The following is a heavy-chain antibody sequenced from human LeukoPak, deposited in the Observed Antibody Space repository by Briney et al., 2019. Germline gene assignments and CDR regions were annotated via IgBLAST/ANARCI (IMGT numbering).Heavy chain of an antibody. CDR1: GGSISSYY. CDR3: ARHYFGYSSSWYNYYYYYYMDV. Sequence: SETLSLTCTVSGGSISSYYWSWIRQPPGKGLEWIGYIYYSGSTNYNPSLKSRVTISVDTSKNQFSLKLSSVTATDTAVYYCARHYFGYSSSWYNYYYYYYMDVWGKGTTVTISS. D-gene: IGHD6-13*01. V-gene: IGHV4-59*08. CDR2: IYYSGST. J-gene: IGHJ6*03.